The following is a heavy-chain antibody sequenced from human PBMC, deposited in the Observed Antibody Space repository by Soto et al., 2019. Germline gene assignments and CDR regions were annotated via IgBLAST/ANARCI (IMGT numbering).Heavy chain of an antibody. Sequence: GVSLRLSCAASGFTFSSYAMHWVRQAPGKGLEWVAVISYDGSNKYYADSVKGRFTISRDNSKNTLYLQMKSLRAEDTAVYYCARDYYDSSGGNYGMDVWGQGTTVTVS. CDR1: GFTFSSYA. V-gene: IGHV3-30-3*01. CDR3: ARDYYDSSGGNYGMDV. D-gene: IGHD3-22*01. J-gene: IGHJ6*02. CDR2: ISYDGSNK.